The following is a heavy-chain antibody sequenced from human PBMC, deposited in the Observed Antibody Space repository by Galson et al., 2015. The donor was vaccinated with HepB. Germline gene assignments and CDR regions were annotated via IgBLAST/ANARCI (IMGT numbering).Heavy chain of an antibody. CDR3: ARNYDFWSGYYSGDYYYYYYYMDV. J-gene: IGHJ6*03. CDR1: GYSFTSYW. V-gene: IGHV5-10-1*01. D-gene: IGHD3-3*01. Sequence: QSGAEVKKPGESLRISCKGSGYSFTSYWISWVRQMPGKGLEWMGRIDPSDSYTNYSPSFQGHVTISADKSISTAYLQWSSLKASDTAMYYCARNYDFWSGYYSGDYYYYYYYMDVWGKGTTVTVSS. CDR2: IDPSDSYT.